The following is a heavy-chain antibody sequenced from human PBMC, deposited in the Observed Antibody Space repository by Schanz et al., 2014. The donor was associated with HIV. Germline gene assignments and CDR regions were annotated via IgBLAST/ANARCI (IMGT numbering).Heavy chain of an antibody. CDR3: ARSGQRRGKPGGDYYYYGMDV. CDR1: GFTFDNYA. Sequence: DVQLVESGGGLVQPGRSLRLSCAASGFTFDNYAMHWVRQAPGKGLEWVSVIYSGGSTDYADSVKGRFTISRDNSKNTLYLEMNSLRAEDTAVYYCARSGQRRGKPGGDYYYYGMDVWGQGTTVTVS. D-gene: IGHD3-3*01. CDR2: IYSGGST. J-gene: IGHJ6*02. V-gene: IGHV3-23*03.